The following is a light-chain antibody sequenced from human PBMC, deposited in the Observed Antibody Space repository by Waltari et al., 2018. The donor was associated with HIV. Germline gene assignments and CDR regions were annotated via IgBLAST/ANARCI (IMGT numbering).Light chain of an antibody. J-gene: IGKJ3*01. Sequence: DIQMTQSPSSLSASVGDRVTITSQSPSQYINTYLNWYQQKPGKAPKVLIYSATSLQSGVPSRFSGSASGTDFTLTISSLQAEDYATYYCQQGYTIPLTFGPGTKVDIK. CDR3: QQGYTIPLT. V-gene: IGKV1-39*01. CDR1: QYINTY. CDR2: SAT.